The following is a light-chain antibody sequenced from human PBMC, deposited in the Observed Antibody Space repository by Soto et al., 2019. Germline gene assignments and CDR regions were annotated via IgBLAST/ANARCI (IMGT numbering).Light chain of an antibody. CDR1: SSDVGAYKF. V-gene: IGLV2-14*01. J-gene: IGLJ1*01. Sequence: QSALAQPASVSGSPGQPITISCTGTSSDVGAYKFVSWYQHHPGKAPKLLIFEVTNRPSGVSSRFSASKSGNTASLTISRLLPEDEADYYFNSYTNDTTLVFGSGTKLTVL. CDR3: NSYTNDTTLV. CDR2: EVT.